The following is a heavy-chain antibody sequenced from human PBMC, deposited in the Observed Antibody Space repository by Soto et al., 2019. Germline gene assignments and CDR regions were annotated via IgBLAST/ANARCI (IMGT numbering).Heavy chain of an antibody. D-gene: IGHD3-3*01. CDR2: IYPGDSDT. V-gene: IGHV5-51*01. CDR1: GYSFSHYW. J-gene: IGHJ4*02. Sequence: PGESLKISCKASGYSFSHYWIAWVRHTPGKGLEWMGVIYPGDSDTRYSPSFQGQVTISADTSMCTAYLQWNSLKASDTALYFCARSDFWSGKFDYWGRGTLVTVS. CDR3: ARSDFWSGKFDY.